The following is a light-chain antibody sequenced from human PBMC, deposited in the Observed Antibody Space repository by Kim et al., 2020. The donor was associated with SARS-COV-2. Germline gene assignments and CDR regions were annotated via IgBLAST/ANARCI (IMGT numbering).Light chain of an antibody. CDR2: LNSDGSY. Sequence: QPVLTQSPAASASLGASVKLTCTLSSGYNSYDIAWHQQQPEKGPRYLMKLNSDGSYSRGDGIPDRFSGSSSGTERHLTISRLQYEDEADYYCQSWGTGIGVFGGGTKLTVL. CDR3: QSWGTGIGV. V-gene: IGLV4-69*02. CDR1: SGYNSYD. J-gene: IGLJ3*02.